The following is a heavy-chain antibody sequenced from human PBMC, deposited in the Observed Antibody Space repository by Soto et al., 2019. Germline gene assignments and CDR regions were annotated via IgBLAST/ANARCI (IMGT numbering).Heavy chain of an antibody. CDR3: ARVPASGRYWPLDS. CDR1: GGSISSYH. J-gene: IGHJ5*01. V-gene: IGHV4-59*01. Sequence: SETLSLTCTVSGGSISSYHWSWIRQPPGKGLEWIGYIYYSGTANYNPSLKSRVTISVDTSKNQFSLKLSSVTAADTAVYYCARVPASGRYWPLDSWGQGTLVT. D-gene: IGHD6-19*01. CDR2: IYYSGTA.